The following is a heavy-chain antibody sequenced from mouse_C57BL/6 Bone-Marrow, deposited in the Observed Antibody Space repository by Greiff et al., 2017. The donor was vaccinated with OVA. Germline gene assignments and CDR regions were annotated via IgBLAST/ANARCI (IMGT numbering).Heavy chain of an antibody. J-gene: IGHJ2*01. Sequence: EVQLKESGPVLARPGASVKISCKTSGYAFTSSWMNWVNQRPGQGLEWIGGIYPGDSDTSYNQKFKGKATLTADKSARTAYTELSTLTNEDSVVYYCTIILPHDGYYSWYCDYWGQGTTLTVSS. CDR2: IYPGDSDT. CDR3: TIILPHDGYYSWYCDY. CDR1: GYAFTSSW. D-gene: IGHD2-3*01. V-gene: IGHV1-5*01.